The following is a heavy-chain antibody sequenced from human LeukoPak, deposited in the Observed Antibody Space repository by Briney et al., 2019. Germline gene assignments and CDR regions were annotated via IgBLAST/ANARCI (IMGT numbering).Heavy chain of an antibody. J-gene: IGHJ6*03. Sequence: KPSETLSLTCTVSGGSISSSSYYWGWIRQPPGKGLEWIGSIYYSGSTYYNPSLKSRVTISVVTSKNQFSLKLSSVTAADTAVYYCARGPYERFPIYYMDVWGKGTTVTVSS. CDR3: ARGPYERFPIYYMDV. D-gene: IGHD5-12*01. CDR1: GGSISSSSYY. CDR2: IYYSGST. V-gene: IGHV4-39*07.